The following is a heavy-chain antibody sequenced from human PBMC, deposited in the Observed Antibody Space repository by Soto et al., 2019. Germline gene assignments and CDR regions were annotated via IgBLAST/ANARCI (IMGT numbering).Heavy chain of an antibody. Sequence: QVQLQESGPGLVKPSETLSLTCTVSGGSISSYYWNWIRQPPGKGLEWIGYIYYSGSTNYNSSLKRRGTISVDTSKNQFSLKLSSVTAADTAVYYCAREGLTGTIGLYYYYGLDVWGQGTTVTVSS. V-gene: IGHV4-59*01. D-gene: IGHD1-7*01. CDR3: AREGLTGTIGLYYYYGLDV. J-gene: IGHJ6*02. CDR2: IYYSGST. CDR1: GGSISSYY.